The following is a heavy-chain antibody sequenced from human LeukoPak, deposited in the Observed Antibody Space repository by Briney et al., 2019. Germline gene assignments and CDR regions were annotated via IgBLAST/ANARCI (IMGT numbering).Heavy chain of an antibody. CDR2: INPNSGGT. Sequence: ASVKVSCKASGYTFTGYYMHWVRQAPGQGLEWMGWINPNSGGTNYAQKFQGRVTMTRDTSISTAYMKLSRLRSDDTAVYYCARGVPSPVGYCSSTSCYTGGWFDPWGQGTLVTVSS. CDR3: ARGVPSPVGYCSSTSCYTGGWFDP. D-gene: IGHD2-2*02. CDR1: GYTFTGYY. V-gene: IGHV1-2*02. J-gene: IGHJ5*02.